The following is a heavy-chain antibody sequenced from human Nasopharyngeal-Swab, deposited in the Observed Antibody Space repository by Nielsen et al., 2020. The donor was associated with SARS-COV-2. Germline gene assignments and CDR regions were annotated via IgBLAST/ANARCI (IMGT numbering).Heavy chain of an antibody. CDR3: ASPVYYDSSGYQHYFDY. J-gene: IGHJ4*02. D-gene: IGHD3-22*01. Sequence: GESLKISCAASGFTFSSYSMNWVRQAPGKGLEWVSSISSSGSTIYYADSVKGRFTISRDNAKNSLYLQMNSLRAEDTAVYYCASPVYYDSSGYQHYFDYWGQGTLVTVSS. CDR2: ISSSGSTI. V-gene: IGHV3-48*04. CDR1: GFTFSSYS.